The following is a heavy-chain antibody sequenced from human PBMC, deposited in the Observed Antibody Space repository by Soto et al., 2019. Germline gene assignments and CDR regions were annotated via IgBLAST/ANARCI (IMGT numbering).Heavy chain of an antibody. J-gene: IGHJ6*02. Sequence: GESLKISCKGSGYSFTSYWISWVRQMPGKGLEWMGRIDPSDSYTNYSPSFQGHVTISADKSISTAYLQWSSLKASDTAMYYCARQRYGGSYYYYYGMDVWGQGTTVTGSS. CDR2: IDPSDSYT. CDR1: GYSFTSYW. D-gene: IGHD2-15*01. V-gene: IGHV5-10-1*01. CDR3: ARQRYGGSYYYYYGMDV.